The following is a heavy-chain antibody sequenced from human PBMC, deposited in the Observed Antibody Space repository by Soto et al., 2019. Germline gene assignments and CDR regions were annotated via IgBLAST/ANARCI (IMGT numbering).Heavy chain of an antibody. CDR1: GYTFTDYY. V-gene: IGHV1-2*04. CDR3: ARVNYYGSGNDYYYGMDV. D-gene: IGHD3-10*01. CDR2: IHPNSGDT. J-gene: IGHJ6*02. Sequence: GASVKVSCKASGYTFTDYYMHWMRQAPGQGLEWMGWIHPNSGDTSYAQKFQGWVTMTRDTSISTAYLELSRLKSDDTAVYYCARVNYYGSGNDYYYGMDVWGHGTTVTV.